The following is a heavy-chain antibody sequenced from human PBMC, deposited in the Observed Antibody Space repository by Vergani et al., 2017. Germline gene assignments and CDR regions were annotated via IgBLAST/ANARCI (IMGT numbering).Heavy chain of an antibody. CDR1: GGSISSSSYY. J-gene: IGHJ4*02. CDR3: AMGVDYGGNSHFDY. Sequence: QLQLQESGPGLVKPSETLSLTCTVSGGSISSSSYYWGWIRQPPGKGLEWIGSIYYSGSTYYNPSLKSRVTISVDTSKNQFSLKLSSVTAADTAVYYCAMGVDYGGNSHFDYWGQGTLVTVSS. V-gene: IGHV4-39*07. D-gene: IGHD4-23*01. CDR2: IYYSGST.